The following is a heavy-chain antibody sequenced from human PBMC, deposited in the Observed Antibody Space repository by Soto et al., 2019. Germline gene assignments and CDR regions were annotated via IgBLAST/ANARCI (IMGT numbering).Heavy chain of an antibody. Sequence: SGTLSLNCTVTSCSIGSSTYKWASNGQPPGMGLELIGSIYYSGSTYFNPSLKSRVTISVDTSKNQFSLKLSSVTAADTAVYYCARRGSRLGELSSSHYYGMDVWGQGTTIT. CDR1: SCSIGSSTYK. V-gene: IGHV4-39*01. CDR2: IYYSGST. D-gene: IGHD3-16*02. CDR3: ARRGSRLGELSSSHYYGMDV. J-gene: IGHJ6*02.